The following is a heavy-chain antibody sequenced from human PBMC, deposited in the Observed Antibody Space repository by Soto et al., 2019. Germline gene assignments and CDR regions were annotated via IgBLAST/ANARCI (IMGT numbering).Heavy chain of an antibody. CDR2: IYHSGST. J-gene: IGHJ4*02. Sequence: QLQLQESGSGLVKPSQTLSLTCAVSGGSISSGGYSWSWLRQPPGKGLECIGYIYHSGSTYYNPTLKRRVNISVARSKNQFSLKLSSVTAADTAVDYCARGPPLLWWSQGTLVTVSS. CDR3: ARGPPLLW. D-gene: IGHD2-21*01. V-gene: IGHV4-30-2*01. CDR1: GGSISSGGYS.